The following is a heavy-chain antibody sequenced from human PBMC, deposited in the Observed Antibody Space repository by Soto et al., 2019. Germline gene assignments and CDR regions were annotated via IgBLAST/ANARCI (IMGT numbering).Heavy chain of an antibody. D-gene: IGHD3-10*01. CDR3: ARDRGEHLGYYYYYGLDV. CDR1: GYTFSSHG. Sequence: ASVKVSCKASGYTFSSHGISWVRQAPVQGLEWMGWVSAYNGNTDYAQNLQGRVTMTTHTSTSTAYMELRSLRSDDTAMYYCARDRGEHLGYYYYYGLDVWRQGTTVSVSS. V-gene: IGHV1-18*04. CDR2: VSAYNGNT. J-gene: IGHJ6*02.